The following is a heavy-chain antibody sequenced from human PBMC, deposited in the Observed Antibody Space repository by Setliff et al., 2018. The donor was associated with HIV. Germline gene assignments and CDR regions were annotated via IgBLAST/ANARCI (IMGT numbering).Heavy chain of an antibody. Sequence: PGGSLRLSCEASGFTFSTYGMNWVRHAPGKGLEWVAQISSSGFPIYYADSVRGRFTVSRDNANNLLFLEMNNLRVEDTAVYYCASFFGDYGYWGHGTQVTVSS. CDR2: ISSSGFPI. J-gene: IGHJ4*01. V-gene: IGHV3-48*04. D-gene: IGHD3-10*01. CDR3: ASFFGDYGY. CDR1: GFTFSTYG.